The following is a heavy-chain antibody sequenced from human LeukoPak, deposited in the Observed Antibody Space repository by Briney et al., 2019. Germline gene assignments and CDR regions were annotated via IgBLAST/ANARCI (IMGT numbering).Heavy chain of an antibody. Sequence: GGSLRLSCAASGFTFSSYAMSWVRQAPGKGLEWVSAISGSGGHTYYAHSVKGRFTISRDNSKNTLYLQMNSLRAEDTAVYYCAKEASGLNTVTTPLGYFDYWGQGTLVTVSS. CDR2: ISGSGGHT. D-gene: IGHD4-17*01. J-gene: IGHJ4*02. CDR1: GFTFSSYA. CDR3: AKEASGLNTVTTPLGYFDY. V-gene: IGHV3-23*01.